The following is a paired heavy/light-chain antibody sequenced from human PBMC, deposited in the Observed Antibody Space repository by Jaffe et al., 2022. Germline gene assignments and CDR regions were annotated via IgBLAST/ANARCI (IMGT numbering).Light chain of an antibody. J-gene: IGKJ3*01. Sequence: DIQMTQSPSSLSASVGDRVTITCRASQSISSYLNWYQQKPGKAPKLLIYAASSLQSGVPSRFSGSGSGTDFTLTISSLQPEDFATYYCQQSYSTPIFTFGPGTKVDIK. CDR2: AAS. V-gene: IGKV1-39*01. CDR3: QQSYSTPIFT. CDR1: QSISSY.
Heavy chain of an antibody. CDR3: ASEVSSYRVYSSGWYLSYFDY. D-gene: IGHD6-19*01. CDR2: IIPILGIA. Sequence: QVQLVQSGAEVKKPGSSVKVSCKASGGTFSSYTISWVRQAPGQGLEWMGRIIPILGIANYAQKFQGRVTITADKSTSTAYMELSSLRSEDTAVYYCASEVSSYRVYSSGWYLSYFDYWGQGTLVTVSS. V-gene: IGHV1-69*02. CDR1: GGTFSSYT. J-gene: IGHJ4*02.